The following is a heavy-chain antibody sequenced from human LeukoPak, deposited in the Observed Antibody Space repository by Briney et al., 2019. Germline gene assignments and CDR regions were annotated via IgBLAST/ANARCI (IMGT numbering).Heavy chain of an antibody. J-gene: IGHJ4*02. Sequence: GGSLRLSCAASGFTFTTYFMTWVRQAPGKGLEWVAHINQDGSEKHYVDSVKGRFTISRDNAKKSVYLQMNSLRAEDTAVYYCSRENWTNDYWGQGTLVTVSS. CDR1: GFTFTTYF. CDR3: SRENWTNDY. CDR2: INQDGSEK. D-gene: IGHD1-1*01. V-gene: IGHV3-7*01.